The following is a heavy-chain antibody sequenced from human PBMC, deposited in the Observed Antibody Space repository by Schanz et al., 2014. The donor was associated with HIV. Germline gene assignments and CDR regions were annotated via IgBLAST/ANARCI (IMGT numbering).Heavy chain of an antibody. CDR1: GFTFSNFG. CDR3: AKDEYYYGSGSYIYFYYGMDV. Sequence: QVQLVESGGGVVQPGMSLTLSCAASGFTFSNFGMHWVRQAPGKGLEWVALISYDGSNKYYSDSVKGRFTISRDNSRNKLYLEMNSLRADDTAVYYCAKDEYYYGSGSYIYFYYGMDVWGQGTTVTVSS. CDR2: ISYDGSNK. V-gene: IGHV3-30*18. D-gene: IGHD3-10*01. J-gene: IGHJ6*02.